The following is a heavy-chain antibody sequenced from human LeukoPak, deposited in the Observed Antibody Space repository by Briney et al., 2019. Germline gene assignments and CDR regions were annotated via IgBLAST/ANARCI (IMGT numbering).Heavy chain of an antibody. CDR2: ISGSGGST. CDR3: AKSPGSVRWILGQDWFDP. Sequence: PGGSLRLSCAASGFTFSSYGMSWVCQAPGKGLEWVSAISGSGGSTYYADSVKGRFTISRDNSKNTLYLQMNSLRAEDTAVYYCAKSPGSVRWILGQDWFDPWGQGTLVTVSS. V-gene: IGHV3-23*01. J-gene: IGHJ5*02. CDR1: GFTFSSYG. D-gene: IGHD5-24*01.